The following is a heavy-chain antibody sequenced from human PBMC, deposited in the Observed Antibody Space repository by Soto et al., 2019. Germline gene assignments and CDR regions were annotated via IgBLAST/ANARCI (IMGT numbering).Heavy chain of an antibody. J-gene: IGHJ4*02. CDR1: GFTFNTYA. CDR3: AKAISGENAPLDY. Sequence: EVQLLESGGGLVQPGGSLRLSCAASGFTFNTYAMNWVRQAPGKGLEWVSVITGSGDSTYYADSVKGRFTISRDNSKNTVYVQMNSLRAEDTAVYYCAKAISGENAPLDYGGQGTGVTVSS. V-gene: IGHV3-23*01. D-gene: IGHD5-12*01. CDR2: ITGSGDST.